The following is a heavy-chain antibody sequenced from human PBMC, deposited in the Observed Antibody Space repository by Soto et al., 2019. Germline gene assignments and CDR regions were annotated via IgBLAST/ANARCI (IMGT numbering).Heavy chain of an antibody. J-gene: IGHJ4*02. V-gene: IGHV3-30*03. CDR1: GFTFSSYG. Sequence: QVQLVESGGGVVQPGRSLRLSCAASGFTFSSYGMHWVRQAPGKGLEWVAVISYDGSNKYYADSVKGRFTISRDNSKNTLYLQMNSLRAEDTAVHYCAGTYYYDSSGYSTRDYWGQGTLVTVSS. CDR2: ISYDGSNK. D-gene: IGHD3-22*01. CDR3: AGTYYYDSSGYSTRDY.